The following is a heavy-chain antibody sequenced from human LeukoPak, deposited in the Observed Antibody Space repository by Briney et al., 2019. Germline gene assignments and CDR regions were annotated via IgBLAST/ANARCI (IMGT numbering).Heavy chain of an antibody. V-gene: IGHV4-39*07. CDR3: ASVNTAMVWSGVVGYFDY. Sequence: PSETLSLTCTVSGGSISSSSYYWGWIRQPPGKGLEWIGSIYYSGSTYYNPSLKSRVTISVDTSKNQFSLKLSSVTAADTAVYYCASVNTAMVWSGVVGYFDYWGQGTLVTVSS. D-gene: IGHD5-18*01. CDR2: IYYSGST. J-gene: IGHJ4*02. CDR1: GGSISSSSYY.